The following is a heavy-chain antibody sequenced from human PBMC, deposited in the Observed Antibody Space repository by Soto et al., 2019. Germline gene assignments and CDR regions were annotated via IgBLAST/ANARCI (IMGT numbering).Heavy chain of an antibody. J-gene: IGHJ4*02. CDR3: TREDTAMVGNKGIGDY. V-gene: IGHV3-49*03. Sequence: GGSLRLSCTASGFTFGDYAMSWFRQAPGKGLEWVGFIRSKAYGGTTEYAASVKGRFTISRDDSKSIAYLQMNSLKTEDTAVYYCTREDTAMVGNKGIGDYWGQGTLVTVSS. CDR2: IRSKAYGGTT. D-gene: IGHD5-18*01. CDR1: GFTFGDYA.